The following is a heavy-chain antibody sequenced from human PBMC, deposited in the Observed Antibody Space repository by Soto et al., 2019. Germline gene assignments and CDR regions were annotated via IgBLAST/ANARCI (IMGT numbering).Heavy chain of an antibody. CDR3: ARDNVRSSSWYTSGGYFQH. D-gene: IGHD6-13*01. J-gene: IGHJ1*01. CDR1: GDSVSSNSAA. V-gene: IGHV6-1*01. CDR2: TYYRSKWYN. Sequence: SQTLSLTCAISGDSVSSNSAAWNWIRQSPSRGLEWLGRTYYRSKWYNDYAVSVKSRITINPDTSKNQFSLQMNSLRDEDTAVYYCARDNVRSSSWYTSGGYFQHWGQGTLVTVSS.